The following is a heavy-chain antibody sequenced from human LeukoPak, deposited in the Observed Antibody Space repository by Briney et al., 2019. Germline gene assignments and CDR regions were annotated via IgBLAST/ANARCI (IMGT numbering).Heavy chain of an antibody. J-gene: IGHJ4*02. CDR3: AKSCQVGRVLRPDY. V-gene: IGHV3-23*01. Sequence: GGSLRLSCAASGFTFSSYAMSWVRQAPGKGLEWVSAISGSGGSTYYADSVKGRFTISRDNSKNTLYLQMNSLRAEDTAVYYCAKSCQVGRVLRPDYWGQGTLVTVSS. CDR2: ISGSGGST. CDR1: GFTFSSYA. D-gene: IGHD3-10*01.